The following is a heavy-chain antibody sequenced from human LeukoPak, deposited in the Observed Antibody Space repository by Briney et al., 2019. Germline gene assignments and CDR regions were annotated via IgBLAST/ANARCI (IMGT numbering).Heavy chain of an antibody. CDR2: IYYNGVT. D-gene: IGHD5-12*01. Sequence: SETLSLTCTVSSDSISSYFWTWIRQPPTQGLDWIGYIYYNGVTNYNASLKSRVTISVDTSKNQFSLRLSSVTAADTAVYFCARGIAATNEGYYFDYWGQGTLVTVSS. CDR3: ARGIAATNEGYYFDY. CDR1: SDSISSYF. J-gene: IGHJ4*02. V-gene: IGHV4-59*01.